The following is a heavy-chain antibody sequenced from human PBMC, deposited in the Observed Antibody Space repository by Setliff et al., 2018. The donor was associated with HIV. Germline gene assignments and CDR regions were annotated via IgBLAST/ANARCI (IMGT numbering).Heavy chain of an antibody. J-gene: IGHJ4*02. D-gene: IGHD3-10*01. V-gene: IGHV3-15*01. CDR2: IKSKIDGETT. CDR3: ARHDVVRGAIDN. Sequence: PGGSLRLSCAGSGFTFSDAWITWVRQAPGKGLEWLGRIKSKIDGETTDYAAPVKGRFTISRDDSKNTVYLHMNSLKTEDTAVYYCARHDVVRGAIDNWGQGTLVTVSS. CDR1: GFTFSDAW.